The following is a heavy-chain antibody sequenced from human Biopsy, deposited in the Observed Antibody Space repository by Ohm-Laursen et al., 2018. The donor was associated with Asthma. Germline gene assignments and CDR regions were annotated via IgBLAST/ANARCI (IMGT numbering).Heavy chain of an antibody. CDR2: ITFDGSTQ. CDR3: LRDTLGYYFDI. J-gene: IGHJ4*02. V-gene: IGHV3-30-3*01. CDR1: GRHFGSYN. D-gene: IGHD6-13*01. Sequence: RSLRLSCTATGRHFGSYNMHWARQAPGKGLEWVAVITFDGSTQHYGDSVKGRFTISRDNSKNMLFLQMNSLRAEDTAVYYCLRDTLGYYFDIWGQGTLVTVSS.